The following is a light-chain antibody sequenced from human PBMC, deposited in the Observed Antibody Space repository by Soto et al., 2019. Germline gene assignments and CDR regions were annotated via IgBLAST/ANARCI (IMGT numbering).Light chain of an antibody. Sequence: QSALTQPASVSGSPGQSITISCTGTNSDIGYYNYVSWYQQYQGKAPKLLIYDVTERPSGVPNRFSGSKSGNTASLTISGLQAEDESDYYCSSYTTSSTFVKFGGGTKLTVL. CDR1: NSDIGYYNY. J-gene: IGLJ2*01. CDR3: SSYTTSSTFVK. CDR2: DVT. V-gene: IGLV2-14*01.